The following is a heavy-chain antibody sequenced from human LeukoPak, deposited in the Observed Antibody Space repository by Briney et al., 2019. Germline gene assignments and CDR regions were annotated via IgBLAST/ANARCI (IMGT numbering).Heavy chain of an antibody. Sequence: PGESLKISCKGSGYSFTSYWISWVRQMPGKGLEWMGRIDPSDSYTNYSPSFQGHVTISADKSISTAYLQWSSLNVSDTAMYYCAIFRTTVTTSTFDYWGQGTLVTVSS. CDR2: IDPSDSYT. V-gene: IGHV5-10-1*01. J-gene: IGHJ4*02. CDR1: GYSFTSYW. CDR3: AIFRTTVTTSTFDY. D-gene: IGHD4-17*01.